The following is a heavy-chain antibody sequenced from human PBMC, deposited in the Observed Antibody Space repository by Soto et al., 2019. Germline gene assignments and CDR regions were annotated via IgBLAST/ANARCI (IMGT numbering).Heavy chain of an antibody. J-gene: IGHJ4*02. CDR1: GYNFTSYF. CDR3: TREKMRDQLAKYFDF. CDR2: INPSGAPP. V-gene: IGHV1-46*01. D-gene: IGHD2-2*01. Sequence: GASVKVSCKASGYNFTSYFMHWVRQAPGQGLEWMGIINPSGAPPTYTQKFQGRVTMTRDTSTSTVYMELSSLKSEDTAVYFCTREKMRDQLAKYFDFWGQGTLVTVSS.